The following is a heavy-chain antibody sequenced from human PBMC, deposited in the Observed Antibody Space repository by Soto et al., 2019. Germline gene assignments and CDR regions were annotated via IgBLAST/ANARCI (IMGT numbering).Heavy chain of an antibody. CDR3: ARDFSRYYYDSSGSFYGMDV. V-gene: IGHV4-30-4*01. CDR2: IYYSGST. CDR1: GGSISSGDYY. J-gene: IGHJ6*02. D-gene: IGHD3-22*01. Sequence: SETLSLTCTVSGGSISSGDYYWSWIRQPPGKGLEWIGYIYYSGSTYYNPSLKSRVTIPVDTSKNQFSLKLSSVTAADTAVYYCARDFSRYYYDSSGSFYGMDVWGQGTTVTVSS.